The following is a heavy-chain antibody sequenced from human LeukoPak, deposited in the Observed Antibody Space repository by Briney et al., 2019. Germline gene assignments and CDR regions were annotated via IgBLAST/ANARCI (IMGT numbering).Heavy chain of an antibody. D-gene: IGHD2-2*01. CDR2: IWYDGSNK. J-gene: IGHJ6*02. CDR3: ARENCSSTSCYDDYYYGMDV. Sequence: PGRSLTLSCAASGFTLSSYGMHWVRQAPGKGLEWVAVIWYDGSNKYYADSVKGRFTISRDNSKNTLYLQMNSLRAEDTAVYYCARENCSSTSCYDDYYYGMDVWGQGTTVTVSS. V-gene: IGHV3-33*01. CDR1: GFTLSSYG.